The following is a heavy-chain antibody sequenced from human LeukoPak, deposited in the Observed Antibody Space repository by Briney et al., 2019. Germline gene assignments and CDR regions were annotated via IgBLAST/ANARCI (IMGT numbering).Heavy chain of an antibody. CDR3: ARDANYYDSSGYSTHFDY. J-gene: IGHJ4*02. V-gene: IGHV4-30-4*08. CDR2: IYYSGST. Sequence: LRLSCAASGFTFSSYAMSWVRQAPGKGLEWIGYIYYSGSTYYNPSLKSRVTISVDTSKNQFSLKLSSVTAADTAVYYCARDANYYDSSGYSTHFDYWGQGTLVTVSS. D-gene: IGHD3-22*01. CDR1: GFTFSSYA.